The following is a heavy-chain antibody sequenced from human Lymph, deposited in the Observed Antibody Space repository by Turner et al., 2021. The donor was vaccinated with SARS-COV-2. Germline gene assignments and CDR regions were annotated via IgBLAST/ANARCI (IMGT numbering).Heavy chain of an antibody. D-gene: IGHD2-2*01. V-gene: IGHV1-69*01. CDR3: ARGSRDCSSTSCYPFFDY. CDR2: IIPSVGTA. J-gene: IGHJ4*02. CDR1: GGTFSSYA. Sequence: QVQLVQSGAEVKKSGSSVKVSCTASGGTFSSYAISWVRQAPGEGLEWMGEIIPSVGTANYAQKFQGRVTITADASTSSAHMERCSLRSEDTAVYYCARGSRDCSSTSCYPFFDYWGQGTLVTVSS.